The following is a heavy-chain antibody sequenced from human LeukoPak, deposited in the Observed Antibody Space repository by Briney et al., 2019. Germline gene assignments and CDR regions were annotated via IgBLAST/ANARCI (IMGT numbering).Heavy chain of an antibody. CDR3: AKDRPAAMLGDNWFDP. CDR2: ITGIGGST. V-gene: IGHV3-23*01. D-gene: IGHD2-2*01. Sequence: GGSLRLSCAASGFTFSSYAMSWVRQAPGKGLEWVSAITGIGGSTYYADSVKGRFTISRDNFKNTLYLQMNSLRAEDTAVYYCAKDRPAAMLGDNWFDPWGQGTLVTVSS. J-gene: IGHJ5*02. CDR1: GFTFSSYA.